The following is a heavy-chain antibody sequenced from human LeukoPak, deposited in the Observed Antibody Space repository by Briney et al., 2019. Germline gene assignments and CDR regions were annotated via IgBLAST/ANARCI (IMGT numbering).Heavy chain of an antibody. V-gene: IGHV1-2*02. J-gene: IGHJ5*02. CDR3: ARDLVVVPAASLRGSYNWFDP. D-gene: IGHD2-2*01. CDR1: GYTFTGYY. Sequence: ASVKVSCKASGYTFTGYYMHWVRQAPGQGLEWMGWINPNSGGTNYAQKFQGRVTMTRDTSISTAYMELSRLRSDDTAVYYCARDLVVVPAASLRGSYNWFDPWGQGTLVTVSS. CDR2: INPNSGGT.